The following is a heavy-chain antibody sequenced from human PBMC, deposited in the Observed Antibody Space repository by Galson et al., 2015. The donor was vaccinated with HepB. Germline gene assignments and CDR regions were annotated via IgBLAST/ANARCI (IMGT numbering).Heavy chain of an antibody. J-gene: IGHJ4*02. D-gene: IGHD2-15*01. CDR3: ARGCSGGSCSVY. CDR2: ISYDGTRK. Sequence: SLRLSCAASGFTFSAYAMHWVRQAPGKGLEWVAVISYDGTRKFYADSVKGRFTISRDNSKNTLYLQMNSLRVEDMAIYYCARGCSGGSCSVYWGQGTLVTVSP. CDR1: GFTFSAYA. V-gene: IGHV3-30*03.